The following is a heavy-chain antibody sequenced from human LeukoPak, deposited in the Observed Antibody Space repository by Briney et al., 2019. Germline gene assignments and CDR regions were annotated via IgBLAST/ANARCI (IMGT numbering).Heavy chain of an antibody. Sequence: GESLKISCKGSGYSFTSYWIGWVRQMPGKGLEWMGIIYPGDSDTRYSPSFQGQVTISADKSISTAYLQWSSLKASDTAMYYCARASEDIVAPQPTNFDYWGQGTLVTVSS. CDR1: GYSFTSYW. J-gene: IGHJ4*02. CDR2: IYPGDSDT. D-gene: IGHD5-12*01. V-gene: IGHV5-51*01. CDR3: ARASEDIVAPQPTNFDY.